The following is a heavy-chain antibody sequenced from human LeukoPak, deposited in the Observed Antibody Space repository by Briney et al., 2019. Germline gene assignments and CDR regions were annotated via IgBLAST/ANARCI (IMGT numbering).Heavy chain of an antibody. D-gene: IGHD6-13*01. V-gene: IGHV5-51*01. CDR3: ARCVEAAAGNGYYMDV. J-gene: IGHJ6*03. CDR1: GYSFTSYW. Sequence: GEPLKISFKASGYSFTSYWIGWVRQLPGKGLGGMGIIYPGDSDTRYSPSFQGQVTISADKSTSTAYLQWSSLKASDTAMYYCARCVEAAAGNGYYMDVWGKGTTVTVSS. CDR2: IYPGDSDT.